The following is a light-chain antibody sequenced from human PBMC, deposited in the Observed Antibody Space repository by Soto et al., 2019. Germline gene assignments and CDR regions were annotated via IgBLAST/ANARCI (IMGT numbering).Light chain of an antibody. CDR3: SSYAGSSTWV. Sequence: QSAPTQPPSASGSPGQSATISCTGTSSDVGGYNYVSWYQQYPGKAPKLMIYEVSKRPSGVPDRFSGSKSGHTASLTVSGLQAEDEADYYCSSYAGSSTWVFGGGTKLTVL. CDR1: SSDVGGYNY. J-gene: IGLJ2*01. V-gene: IGLV2-8*01. CDR2: EVS.